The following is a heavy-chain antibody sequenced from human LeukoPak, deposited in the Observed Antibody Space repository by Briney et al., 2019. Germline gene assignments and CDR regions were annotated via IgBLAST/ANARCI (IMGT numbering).Heavy chain of an antibody. CDR2: IKQDGSEK. D-gene: IGHD6-19*01. CDR3: AKDRSNGWYPPRYFQH. V-gene: IGHV3-7*03. Sequence: GGSLRLSCAASGFTFSNYWMSWVRQAPGKGLEWVANIKQDGSEKNYVDSVKGRFTISRDNSKNTLYLQTNSLRAEDTAIYYCAKDRSNGWYPPRYFQHWGQGTLVTVSS. J-gene: IGHJ1*01. CDR1: GFTFSNYW.